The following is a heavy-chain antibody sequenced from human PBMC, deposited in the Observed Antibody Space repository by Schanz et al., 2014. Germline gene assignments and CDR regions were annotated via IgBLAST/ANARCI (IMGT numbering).Heavy chain of an antibody. Sequence: QVQLVQSGAELRKPGTSVKVSCKTSGYTFSNDDINWVRQAIGQGLEWMGWISAYNGHTDYAQKLQGRVTLTTDTSTSTAYMELRNLRSDDTAVYYCARAKRFGDMDVWGQGTTVTVSS. J-gene: IGHJ6*02. CDR3: ARAKRFGDMDV. V-gene: IGHV1-18*01. CDR1: GYTFSNDD. D-gene: IGHD3-10*01. CDR2: ISAYNGHT.